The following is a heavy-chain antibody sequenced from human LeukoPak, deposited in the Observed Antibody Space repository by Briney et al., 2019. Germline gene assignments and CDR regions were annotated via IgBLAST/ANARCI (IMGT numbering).Heavy chain of an antibody. J-gene: IGHJ4*02. V-gene: IGHV3-7*03. D-gene: IGHD1-1*01. CDR3: ARSSGIGTTDY. CDR2: INYDGGQT. CDR1: EFTFSTYW. Sequence: PGGSLRLSRAASEFTFSTYWMSWVRQAPGKGLGWVAHINYDGGQTNYVDSVRGRFTISRDNAKNSLYLQMNSLRVEDTAVYYCARSSGIGTTDYWGQGTLVSVSS.